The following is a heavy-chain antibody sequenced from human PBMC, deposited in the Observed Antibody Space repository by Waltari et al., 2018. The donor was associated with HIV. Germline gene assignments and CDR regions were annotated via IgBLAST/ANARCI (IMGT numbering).Heavy chain of an antibody. V-gene: IGHV3-23*01. CDR1: GFTFREHP. Sequence: EVRLLESGGSLVQPGGSLSVSCKASGFTFREHPIHWARPPPGQGPEWVSGISDNAGKAFVTDSLNSRFPISTAKSKNTLWRDLKGVTLDDTGKYCGVRERRPNSDYEGCDSWGLGILVTVS. J-gene: IGHJ4*03. CDR2: ISDNAGKA. D-gene: IGHD4-4*01. CDR3: VRERRPNSDYEGCDS.